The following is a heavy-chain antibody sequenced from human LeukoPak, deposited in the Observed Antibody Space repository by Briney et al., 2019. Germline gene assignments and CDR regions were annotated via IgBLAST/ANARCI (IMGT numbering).Heavy chain of an antibody. CDR2: IYYSGST. CDR3: ARPLMVRGVIRVDAFEI. Sequence: SETLSLTCTVSGGSISSSSYYWGWIRQPPGKGLEWIGSIYYSGSTNYNPSLKSRVTISLDTSKNQFSLKLSSVTAADTAVYYCARPLMVRGVIRVDAFEIWGQGTMVTVSS. CDR1: GGSISSSSYY. V-gene: IGHV4-39*07. D-gene: IGHD3-10*01. J-gene: IGHJ3*02.